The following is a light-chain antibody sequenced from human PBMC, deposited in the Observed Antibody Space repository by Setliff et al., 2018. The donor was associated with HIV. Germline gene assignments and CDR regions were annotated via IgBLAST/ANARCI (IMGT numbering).Light chain of an antibody. CDR2: DVN. Sequence: QSALTQPASVSGSPGQSITVSCTGTSSDVGGYNYVSWYQQYPGKAPRVIIYDVNKRPSGVSNRFSGSKSGYTASLTISGLQAEDEADYYCSSFTSSSTFVFGTGTKVTVL. J-gene: IGLJ1*01. CDR3: SSFTSSSTFV. V-gene: IGLV2-14*03. CDR1: SSDVGGYNY.